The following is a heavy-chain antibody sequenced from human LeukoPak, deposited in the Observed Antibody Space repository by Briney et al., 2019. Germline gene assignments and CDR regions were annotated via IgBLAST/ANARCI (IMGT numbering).Heavy chain of an antibody. CDR3: ARVDVLLWFGELSENWFDP. CDR2: ISAYNGNT. J-gene: IGHJ5*02. CDR1: GYTFTSYG. V-gene: IGHV1-18*01. D-gene: IGHD3-10*01. Sequence: ASVKVSCKASGYTFTSYGIIWVRQAPGQGLEWMGWISAYNGNTNYAQKLQGRVTMTTDTSTSTAYMELRSLRSDDTAVYYCARVDVLLWFGELSENWFDPWGQGTLVTVSS.